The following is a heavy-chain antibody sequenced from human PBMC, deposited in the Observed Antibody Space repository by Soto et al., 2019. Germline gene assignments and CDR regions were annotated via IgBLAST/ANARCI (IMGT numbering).Heavy chain of an antibody. V-gene: IGHV3-49*03. D-gene: IGHD3-22*01. CDR1: GFTFGDYA. CDR3: TRDRGYYDSSGEYALDI. J-gene: IGHJ3*02. Sequence: GGSLRLSCTASGFTFGDYAMSWFRHAPGKGLEWVGFIRSKAYGGTTEYAASVKCRFTISRDDSKSIAYLQMNRLKAEDTVVYYCTRDRGYYDSSGEYALDIWGQGTMVTVSS. CDR2: IRSKAYGGTT.